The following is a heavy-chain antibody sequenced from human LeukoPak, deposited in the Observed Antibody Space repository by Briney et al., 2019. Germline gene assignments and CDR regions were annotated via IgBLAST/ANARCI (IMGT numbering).Heavy chain of an antibody. CDR1: GGSFSGYY. V-gene: IGHV4-34*01. J-gene: IGHJ5*02. CDR3: ARPSQRAYYYGSGRWFDP. CDR2: INHSGST. Sequence: SETLSLTCAVYGGSFSGYYWSWIRQPPGKGLEWIGEINHSGSTNYNPSLKSRVTISVDTSKNQFSLKLSSVTAADTAVYYCARPSQRAYYYGSGRWFDPWGQGTLVTVSS. D-gene: IGHD3-10*01.